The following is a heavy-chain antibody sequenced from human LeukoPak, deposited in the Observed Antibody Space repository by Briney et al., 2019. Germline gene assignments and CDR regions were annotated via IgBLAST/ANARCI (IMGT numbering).Heavy chain of an antibody. V-gene: IGHV4-31*03. J-gene: IGHJ4*02. D-gene: IGHD3-10*01. Sequence: SETLSLTCTVSGGSISSGGFYWSWIRQHPGKGLEWIGDIYYSGSTHYNPSLKSRVTISVDTSKNQFSLKLTSVTAADTAVFYCARVLPLYGSGRIDYWGQGTLVTVSS. CDR3: ARVLPLYGSGRIDY. CDR2: IYYSGST. CDR1: GGSISSGGFY.